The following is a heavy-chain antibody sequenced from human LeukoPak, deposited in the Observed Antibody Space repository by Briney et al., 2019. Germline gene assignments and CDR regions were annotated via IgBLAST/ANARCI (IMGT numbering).Heavy chain of an antibody. CDR2: IYTSGST. J-gene: IGHJ4*02. V-gene: IGHV4-61*02. CDR3: ARARIVVVPAAKGYYFDY. Sequence: SETLSLTCTVSGGSISSGSYYWSWIRQPAGKGLEWIGRIYTSGSTNYNPSLKSRVTISVDTSKNQFSLKLSSVTAADTAVYYCARARIVVVPAAKGYYFDYWGQGTLVTVSS. CDR1: GGSISSGSYY. D-gene: IGHD2-2*01.